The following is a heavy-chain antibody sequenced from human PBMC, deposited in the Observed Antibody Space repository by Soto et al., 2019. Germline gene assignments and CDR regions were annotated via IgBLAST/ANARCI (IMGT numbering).Heavy chain of an antibody. CDR1: GYTFTSYG. Sequence: QVRLVQSGTEVMKPGASVKVSCKASGYTFTSYGISWVRQAPGQGLEWMGWISAYNGNTNYAQKVQGRVTMTTDTSTSTAYMELRSLRSDETAVYYCARDSNSGSYYGFKYWGQGTLGTVSS. J-gene: IGHJ4*02. D-gene: IGHD1-26*01. CDR2: ISAYNGNT. CDR3: ARDSNSGSYYGFKY. V-gene: IGHV1-18*01.